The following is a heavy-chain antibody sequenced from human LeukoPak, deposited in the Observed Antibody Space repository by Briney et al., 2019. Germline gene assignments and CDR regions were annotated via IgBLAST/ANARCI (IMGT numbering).Heavy chain of an antibody. CDR2: LSAGSGYT. Sequence: ASVKVSCKASGYSFTDYAIHWVRQAPGQRPEWMGWLSAGSGYTKYSEKFQGSLTITRDTSASTAYMELSSLTSEDTAVYYCARSGIGTVPGSYFDYWGQGTLVTVSS. CDR1: GYSFTDYA. D-gene: IGHD2-2*01. CDR3: ARSGIGTVPGSYFDY. V-gene: IGHV1-3*01. J-gene: IGHJ4*02.